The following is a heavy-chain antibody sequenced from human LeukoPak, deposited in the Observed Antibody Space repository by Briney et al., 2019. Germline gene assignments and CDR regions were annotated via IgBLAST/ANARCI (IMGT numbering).Heavy chain of an antibody. CDR3: TTEPLGYCSSTSCYDYFDY. CDR1: GFTFSNAW. CDR2: IQRKTDGGTT. J-gene: IGHJ4*02. D-gene: IGHD2-2*01. V-gene: IGHV3-15*01. Sequence: PGESLRLSCAASGFTFSNAWMSWVRQAPGKGLELVGRIQRKTDGGTTDYAAPVKGRFTISRGDSTNTLYLQMNSLKTEDTAVYYCTTEPLGYCSSTSCYDYFDYWGQGTLVTVSS.